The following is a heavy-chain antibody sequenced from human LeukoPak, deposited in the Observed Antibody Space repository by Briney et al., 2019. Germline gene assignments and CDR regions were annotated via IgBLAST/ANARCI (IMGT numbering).Heavy chain of an antibody. D-gene: IGHD6-6*01. CDR2: IYYSGST. V-gene: IGHV4-59*01. CDR3: AREGVWSFGLAARPFDY. J-gene: IGHJ4*02. CDR1: GGSISSYY. Sequence: SDTLSLTCTVSGGSISSYYWSWIRQPPEKGLEWIGYIYYSGSTNYNPSLKSRVTISVDTSKNQFSLKLSSVTAADTAVYYCAREGVWSFGLAARPFDYWGQGTLVTVSS.